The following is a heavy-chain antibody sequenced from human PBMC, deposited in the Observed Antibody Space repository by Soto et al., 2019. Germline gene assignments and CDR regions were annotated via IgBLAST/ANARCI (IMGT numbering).Heavy chain of an antibody. CDR2: VRDKANGYTT. CDR1: GFIFSDHY. J-gene: IGHJ4*02. D-gene: IGHD1-26*01. Sequence: EVQLVESGGGLVEPGGSLRLSCAASGFIFSDHYMDWVRQAPGKGLEWIGRVRDKANGYTTEYAASVRGRFTVSRDDSKNSLDLQMNGLQIEDTAMYYCVRNLASGGTYYIDYWGQGTLVTVSS. V-gene: IGHV3-72*01. CDR3: VRNLASGGTYYIDY.